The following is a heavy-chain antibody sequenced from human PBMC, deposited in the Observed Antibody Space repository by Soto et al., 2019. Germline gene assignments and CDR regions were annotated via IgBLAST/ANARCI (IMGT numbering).Heavy chain of an antibody. Sequence: PGGSLRLSCAASGFTFGNYGMHWVRQTPGKGLEWVAVISYDGSHQFYTDSVKGRFTISRDNSKNTLYLQMNSLKTEDTAMYYCAKDPKCCTIGSHFLDNWFDPWGQGTRVTVSS. CDR1: GFTFGNYG. CDR2: ISYDGSHQ. CDR3: AKDPKCCTIGSHFLDNWFDP. D-gene: IGHD2-8*01. J-gene: IGHJ5*02. V-gene: IGHV3-30*18.